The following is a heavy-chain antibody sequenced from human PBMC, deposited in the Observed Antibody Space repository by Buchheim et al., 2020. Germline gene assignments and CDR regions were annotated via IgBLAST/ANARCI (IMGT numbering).Heavy chain of an antibody. CDR2: INCHDGST. CDR3: SREDYYGMDV. Sequence: QEQLVQSGAEVKKSGASMKVSCKASGYTFTNFYVHWVRQAPGQGLEWMGLINCHDGSTDYAQKFQGRVTLTRDTSKNTVYLEVSSLRFEDTAIYYCSREDYYGMDVWGQGTT. V-gene: IGHV1-46*03. J-gene: IGHJ6*02. CDR1: GYTFTNFY.